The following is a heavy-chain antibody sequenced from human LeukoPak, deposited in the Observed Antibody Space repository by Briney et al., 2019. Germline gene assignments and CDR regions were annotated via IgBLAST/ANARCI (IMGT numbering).Heavy chain of an antibody. CDR1: GGSISSYY. V-gene: IGHV4-59*01. D-gene: IGHD3-22*01. J-gene: IGHJ3*02. CDR2: IYYSGST. Sequence: PSETLSLTCTVSGGSISSYYWSWIRQPPGKGLEWIGYIYYSGSTNYNPSLKSRVTISVDTSKNQFSLKLSSVTAADTAVYYCVRDSPDSSGYLDTFDIWGQGTMVTVSS. CDR3: VRDSPDSSGYLDTFDI.